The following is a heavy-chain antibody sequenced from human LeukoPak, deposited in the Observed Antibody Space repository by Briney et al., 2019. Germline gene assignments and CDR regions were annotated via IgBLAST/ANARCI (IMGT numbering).Heavy chain of an antibody. CDR2: FDPEDGET. V-gene: IGHV1-24*01. Sequence: ASVKVSCKVSGYTLTELSMHWVRQAPGKGLEWMGGFDPEDGETIYAQKFQGRVTMTEDTSTDTAYMELSSLRSEDTAVYYCATPPPFFGVVPYYFDYWDQGTLVTVSS. CDR1: GYTLTELS. CDR3: ATPPPFFGVVPYYFDY. D-gene: IGHD3-3*01. J-gene: IGHJ4*02.